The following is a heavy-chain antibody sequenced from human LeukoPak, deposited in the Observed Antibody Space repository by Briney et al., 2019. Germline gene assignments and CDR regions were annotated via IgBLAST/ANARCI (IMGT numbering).Heavy chain of an antibody. CDR2: ISYDGSNK. J-gene: IGHJ4*02. V-gene: IGHV3-30*04. CDR1: GFTFSTYA. D-gene: IGHD6-19*01. CDR3: AKDPGPVYSSGLPDY. Sequence: AGGSLRLSCAASGFTFSTYAMHWVRQAPGKGLEWVAVISYDGSNKYYADSVKGRFTISRDNSKNTLYLQMNSLRAEDTAVYYCAKDPGPVYSSGLPDYWGQGTLVTVSS.